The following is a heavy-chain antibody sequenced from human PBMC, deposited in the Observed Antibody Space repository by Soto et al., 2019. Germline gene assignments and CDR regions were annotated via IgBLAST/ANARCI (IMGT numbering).Heavy chain of an antibody. D-gene: IGHD3-3*01. J-gene: IGHJ4*02. CDR1: GFSLTTSGVG. Sequence: QITLKESGPTVVKPTETLTLTCTFSGFSLTTSGVGVGWVRQSPGKAPEWLALIYWDDDKRYSTSLKSRLTTTKDTSKTPVVLTMANVDPADTATSYCAHRVLRTVFGLVTTTAIYFDFWGQGTPVVVSS. V-gene: IGHV2-5*02. CDR2: IYWDDDK. CDR3: AHRVLRTVFGLVTTTAIYFDF.